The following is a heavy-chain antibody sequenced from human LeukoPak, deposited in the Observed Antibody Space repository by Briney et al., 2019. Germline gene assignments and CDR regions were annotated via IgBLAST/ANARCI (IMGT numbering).Heavy chain of an antibody. V-gene: IGHV1-8*03. CDR1: GYTFTSYD. D-gene: IGHD2-2*01. CDR3: ARGHCSSTSCHLYYYYMDV. CDR2: MNPNSGNT. J-gene: IGHJ6*03. Sequence: ASVKVSCKASGYTFTSYDINWVRQATGQGLEWMGWMNPNSGNTGYAQKFQGRVTITRNTSISTAYMELSSLRSEDTAVYYCARGHCSSTSCHLYYYYMDVWGKGTTVTVSS.